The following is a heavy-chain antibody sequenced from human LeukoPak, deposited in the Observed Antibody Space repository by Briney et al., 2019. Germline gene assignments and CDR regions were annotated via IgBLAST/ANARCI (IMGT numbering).Heavy chain of an antibody. J-gene: IGHJ4*02. Sequence: GGSLRLSCTASGFTFTSHWMHWVRQVPGKGLVWVSRINGDGSATNHADSVKGRFTISRDNAKNTFYLQMNSLRVEDTAVYYCARDRVYGSGRAEDWGQGTLVTVS. D-gene: IGHD3-10*01. V-gene: IGHV3-74*01. CDR2: INGDGSAT. CDR1: GFTFTSHW. CDR3: ARDRVYGSGRAED.